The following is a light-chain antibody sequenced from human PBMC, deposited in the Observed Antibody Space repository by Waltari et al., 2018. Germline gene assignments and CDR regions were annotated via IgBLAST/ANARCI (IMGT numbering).Light chain of an antibody. CDR3: TSYAVTKVV. CDR1: SSDFGGYNL. CDR2: EVT. J-gene: IGLJ2*01. Sequence: QSVLTQPPSASGFLGQSVAIPCTGTSSDFGGYNLVPWYQQHPGKAPKLLIYEVTKPPSGVPDRFSGSKSGNTASLTVSGLQAEDEADYYCTSYAVTKVVFGGGTKLTVL. V-gene: IGLV2-8*01.